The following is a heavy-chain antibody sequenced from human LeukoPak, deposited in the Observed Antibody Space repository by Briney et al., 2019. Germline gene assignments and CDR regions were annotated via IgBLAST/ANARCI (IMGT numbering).Heavy chain of an antibody. J-gene: IGHJ5*02. CDR2: INHSGST. D-gene: IGHD2-15*01. Sequence: ETLSLTCAVYGGSFSGYYWSWIRQPPGKGLEWIGEINHSGSTNYNPSLKSRVTISVDTSKNQFSLKLSSVTAADTAAYYCARVLGYCSGGSCYDGNWFDPWGQGTLVTVSS. CDR3: ARVLGYCSGGSCYDGNWFDP. V-gene: IGHV4-34*01. CDR1: GGSFSGYY.